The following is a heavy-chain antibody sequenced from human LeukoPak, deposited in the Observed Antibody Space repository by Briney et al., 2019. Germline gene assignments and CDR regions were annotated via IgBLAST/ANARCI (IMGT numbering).Heavy chain of an antibody. Sequence: GGSLRLSCGASGFTFSSYAMSWVRQAPGKGLEWVSAISGSGGSTYYADSVKGRFTISRDNSKNTLYLQMNSLRAEDTAVYYCAKGVYYYDSSGYYYGHDAFDIWGQGTMVTVSS. V-gene: IGHV3-23*01. CDR2: ISGSGGST. D-gene: IGHD3-22*01. CDR3: AKGVYYYDSSGYYYGHDAFDI. CDR1: GFTFSSYA. J-gene: IGHJ3*02.